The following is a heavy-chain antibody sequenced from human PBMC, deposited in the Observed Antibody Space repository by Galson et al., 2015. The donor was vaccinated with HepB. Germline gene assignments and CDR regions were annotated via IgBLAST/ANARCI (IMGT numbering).Heavy chain of an antibody. CDR2: IVVGSGNT. V-gene: IGHV1-58*02. D-gene: IGHD3-10*01. Sequence: SVKVSCKASGFTFTSSAMQWVRQARGQRLEWIGWIVVGSGNTNYAQKFQERVTITRDMSTSTAYMELSSLRSEDTAVYYCAAQRGSYYYGSGSLDYWGQGTLVTVSS. J-gene: IGHJ4*02. CDR1: GFTFTSSA. CDR3: AAQRGSYYYGSGSLDY.